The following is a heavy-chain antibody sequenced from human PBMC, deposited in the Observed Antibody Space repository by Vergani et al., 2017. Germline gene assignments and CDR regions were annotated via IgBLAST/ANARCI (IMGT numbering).Heavy chain of an antibody. Sequence: EVQLVESGGDLVNPGGCLTLSCVASGFSLSTYTFNWVRQAPGGGLEWVSSLNTNNYYIYYADSVKGRFTISRDNAKNSLFLQMSSLKVEDTGVYYCAREMINEGFDYWGQGTRVTVS. D-gene: IGHD3-16*01. CDR2: LNTNNYYI. J-gene: IGHJ4*02. CDR3: AREMINEGFDY. V-gene: IGHV3-21*01. CDR1: GFSLSTYT.